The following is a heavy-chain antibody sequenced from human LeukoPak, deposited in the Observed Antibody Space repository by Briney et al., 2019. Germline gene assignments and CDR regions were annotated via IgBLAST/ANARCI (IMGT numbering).Heavy chain of an antibody. CDR3: AKTPNAGDLDY. Sequence: PGGSLRLSCAASGFTFNSYWMHWVRQAPGKGLVWVSRISSDGSSTSYADSVKGRFTISRDNAKNTLYLQMNSLRAEDTAVYYCAKTPNAGDLDYWGRGTLVTVSS. J-gene: IGHJ4*02. CDR2: ISSDGSST. CDR1: GFTFNSYW. D-gene: IGHD4-17*01. V-gene: IGHV3-74*01.